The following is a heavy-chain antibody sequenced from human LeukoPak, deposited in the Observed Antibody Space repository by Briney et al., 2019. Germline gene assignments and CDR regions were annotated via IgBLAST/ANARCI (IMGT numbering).Heavy chain of an antibody. V-gene: IGHV4-59*11. J-gene: IGHJ1*01. CDR2: IYYSGST. CDR1: GGSISSHY. Sequence: SETLSLTCTVSGGSISSHYWSWIRQPPGKGLEWIGYIYYSGSTNYNPSLKSRVTISVDTSKNQFSLRLSSVTAADTAVYHCARVSSYYDSSGYYFPGYFQHWGQGTLVTVSS. D-gene: IGHD3-22*01. CDR3: ARVSSYYDSSGYYFPGYFQH.